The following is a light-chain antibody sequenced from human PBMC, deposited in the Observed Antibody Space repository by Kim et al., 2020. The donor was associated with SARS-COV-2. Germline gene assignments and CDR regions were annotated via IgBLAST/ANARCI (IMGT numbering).Light chain of an antibody. J-gene: IGKJ4*01. CDR2: YAS. Sequence: PVERATLSCRASQSIDTSLAWYQHRPGQAPRLLVYYASIRATGVPDRFSGSGSGTDFTLTISSLEPEDFSTYYCQQRDSWPPAVSFGGGTKVDIK. CDR3: QQRDSWPPAVS. V-gene: IGKV3-11*01. CDR1: QSIDTS.